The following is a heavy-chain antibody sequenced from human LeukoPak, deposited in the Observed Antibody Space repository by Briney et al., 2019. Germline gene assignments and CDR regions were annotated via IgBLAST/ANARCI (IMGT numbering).Heavy chain of an antibody. CDR3: VKSLAGRSDSSAP. CDR1: GFTFSAYW. D-gene: IGHD1-26*01. J-gene: IGHJ5*02. Sequence: PGGSLRLSCAASGFTFSAYWMSWVRLAPGKGLEWVANINEDGSGKYYVDFVGGRFTISRDNAKTSLYLQMNSLRAEDTAVSYFVKSLAGRSDSSAPGGQGTLVTVSS. V-gene: IGHV3-7*01. CDR2: INEDGSGK.